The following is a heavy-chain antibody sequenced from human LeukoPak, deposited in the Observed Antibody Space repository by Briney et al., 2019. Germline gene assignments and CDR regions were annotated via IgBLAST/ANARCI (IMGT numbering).Heavy chain of an antibody. Sequence: PGGSLRLSCAASGFSFSDYAMTWVRQAPGKGLEWVSSIGKTEAATDYADSVKGRFTISRDNSKNTLYLQMNRLGADDSATYYCAKGGHVRVMVMYFDFWGLGTHVTVSS. CDR3: AKGGHVRVMVMYFDF. D-gene: IGHD1-26*01. CDR1: GFSFSDYA. CDR2: IGKTEAAT. J-gene: IGHJ4*02. V-gene: IGHV3-23*01.